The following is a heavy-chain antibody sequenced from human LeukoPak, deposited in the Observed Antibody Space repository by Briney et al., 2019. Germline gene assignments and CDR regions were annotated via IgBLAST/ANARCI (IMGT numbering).Heavy chain of an antibody. CDR2: LYTGGTT. Sequence: PGGSLRLSCAASGFTVSNNYMSWVRQAPGKGLEWVSILYTGGTTYYADSVKGRFTISRDNSKNTLYLEMSSLRAEDTAVYYCARDGDGYNFGSDYWGQGTLVTVSS. D-gene: IGHD5-24*01. CDR3: ARDGDGYNFGSDY. J-gene: IGHJ4*02. CDR1: GFTVSNNY. V-gene: IGHV3-66*01.